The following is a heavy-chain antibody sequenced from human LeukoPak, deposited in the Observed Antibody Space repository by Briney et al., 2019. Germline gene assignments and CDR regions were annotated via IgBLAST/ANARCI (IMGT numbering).Heavy chain of an antibody. CDR2: IYYSGST. V-gene: IGHV4-59*01. J-gene: IGHJ4*02. D-gene: IGHD4-11*01. Sequence: PSETLSLTCTVSGGSLSSYYWSWIRQPPGKGLEWIGYIYYSGSTRYNPSLKSRVTISVDTSKSQFSLKLSSVTAADTAVYYCASVDYQYYFDYWGQGTLVTVSS. CDR3: ASVDYQYYFDY. CDR1: GGSLSSYY.